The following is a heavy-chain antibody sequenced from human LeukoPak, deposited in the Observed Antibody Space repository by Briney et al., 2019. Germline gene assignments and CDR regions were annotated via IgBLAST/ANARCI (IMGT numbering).Heavy chain of an antibody. J-gene: IGHJ4*02. D-gene: IGHD3-10*01. CDR1: GFAFSTYS. V-gene: IGHV3-21*06. Sequence: AGGSLRLSCAASGFAFSTYSMNWVRQAPGKGLEWVSSISRSSSHIYFADSVKGRFTISRDNAKNSLYLQVNSLRTEDTAVYYCARDPRGGTLDYWGQGALVTVSS. CDR2: ISRSSSHI. CDR3: ARDPRGGTLDY.